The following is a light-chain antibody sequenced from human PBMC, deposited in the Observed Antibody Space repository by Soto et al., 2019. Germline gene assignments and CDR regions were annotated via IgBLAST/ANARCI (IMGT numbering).Light chain of an antibody. V-gene: IGLV2-8*01. Sequence: QSALTQPPSASGSLGQSVTISCTGTRRDIGGYNFVSWYRQSPGKAPKVVSDEVSKRPSGVPDRFSGSKSGNTASLTVSGLQADDEADYDCRSYAGRHTVIFGGGTKLTVL. J-gene: IGLJ2*01. CDR3: RSYAGRHTVI. CDR2: EVS. CDR1: RRDIGGYNF.